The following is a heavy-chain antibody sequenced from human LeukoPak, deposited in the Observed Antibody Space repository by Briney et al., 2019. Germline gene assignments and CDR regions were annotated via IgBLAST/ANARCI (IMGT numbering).Heavy chain of an antibody. CDR2: INPSSGVA. V-gene: IGHV1-2*02. CDR1: GYTFTDNY. Sequence: ASVKVSCKASGYTFTDNYIHWGRQAPGQGLEWMGYINPSSGVANPAQKLKGRITLSRATSISTAYGELSRLRSDDMAFYYCVKDGYGDYVYFDFWGQGSLVIVSA. D-gene: IGHD3-16*01. J-gene: IGHJ4*02. CDR3: VKDGYGDYVYFDF.